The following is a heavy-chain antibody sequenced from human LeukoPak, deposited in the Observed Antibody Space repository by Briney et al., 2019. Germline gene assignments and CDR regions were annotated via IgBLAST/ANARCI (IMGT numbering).Heavy chain of an antibody. J-gene: IGHJ4*02. CDR3: VRVGGSGEMDY. D-gene: IGHD3-10*01. CDR1: GFTFSSYE. Sequence: GGSLRLSCAASGFTFSSYEMNWVRQAPGKGLEWVSYISSSSSTIYYADSVKGRFTISRDNAKNSLYLQMNSLRVEDTAVYYCVRVGGSGEMDYWGQGTRVTVSS. CDR2: ISSSSSTI. V-gene: IGHV3-48*01.